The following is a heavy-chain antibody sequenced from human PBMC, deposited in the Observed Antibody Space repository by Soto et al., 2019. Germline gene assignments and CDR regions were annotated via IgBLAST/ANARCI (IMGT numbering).Heavy chain of an antibody. J-gene: IGHJ4*02. CDR1: GFTFSNAW. CDR2: IKSKTDGGTT. V-gene: IGHV3-15*07. CDR3: TGYYDSSGYYLLDY. D-gene: IGHD3-22*01. Sequence: GGSLRLSCAASGFTFSNAWMNWVRKAPGKGLEWVGRIKSKTDGGTTDYAAPVKGRFTISRDDSKNTLYLQMNSLKTEDTVVYYCTGYYDSSGYYLLDYWGQGTLVTVSS.